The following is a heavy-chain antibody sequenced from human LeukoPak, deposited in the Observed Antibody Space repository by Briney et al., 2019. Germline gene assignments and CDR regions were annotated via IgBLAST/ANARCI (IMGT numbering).Heavy chain of an antibody. CDR3: VRVGYYYDSSGYQRHWYFDL. J-gene: IGHJ2*01. CDR1: GFTFSSYW. V-gene: IGHV3-7*01. D-gene: IGHD3-22*01. Sequence: GGSLRLSCAASGFTFSSYWMTWVRQAPGKGLEWVANIKPDGNAEDYVDSVKGRFTISRDNAKNSLYLQMNSLRAEDTAVYYCVRVGYYYDSSGYQRHWYFDLWGRGTLVTVSS. CDR2: IKPDGNAE.